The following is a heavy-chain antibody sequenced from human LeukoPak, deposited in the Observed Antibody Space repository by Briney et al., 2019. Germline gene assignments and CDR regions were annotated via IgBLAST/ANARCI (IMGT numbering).Heavy chain of an antibody. V-gene: IGHV3-53*01. CDR1: GFTFSSYS. J-gene: IGHJ4*02. Sequence: GGSLRLSCAASGFTFSSYSMNWVRQAPGKGLEWVSVIYAGGTTYYADSVKGRFTISRDNSKNTVYLQMNSLTAEDTALYYCARDYDYVWGELGYWGQGTLVTVSS. D-gene: IGHD3-16*01. CDR2: IYAGGTT. CDR3: ARDYDYVWGELGY.